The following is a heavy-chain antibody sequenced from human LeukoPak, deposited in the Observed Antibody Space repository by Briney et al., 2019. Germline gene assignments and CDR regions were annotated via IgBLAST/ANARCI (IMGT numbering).Heavy chain of an antibody. CDR3: ARDRGWVTRDFQH. V-gene: IGHV1-18*01. Sequence: ASVKVSCKASGYSFSSFGITWVRQAPGQGLEWMGWISRHNGNTNYAQKLQGRVTMTTDTSTSTAYMELRSLRSDDTAVYYCARDRGWVTRDFQHWGQGTLVTVSS. CDR2: ISRHNGNT. J-gene: IGHJ1*01. CDR1: GYSFSSFG. D-gene: IGHD4-17*01.